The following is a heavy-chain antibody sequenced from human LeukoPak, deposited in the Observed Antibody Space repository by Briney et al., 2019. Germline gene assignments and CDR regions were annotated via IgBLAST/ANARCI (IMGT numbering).Heavy chain of an antibody. J-gene: IGHJ4*02. CDR2: IYYSGST. CDR3: ARESRFLEWSADY. D-gene: IGHD3-3*01. CDR1: GGSISSGDYY. V-gene: IGHV4-30-4*08. Sequence: PSETLSLTCTVSGGSISSGDYYWSWIRQPPGKGLEWIGYIYYSGSTYYNPSLKGRVTISVDTSKNQFSLKLSSVTAADTAVYYCARESRFLEWSADYWGQGTLVTVSS.